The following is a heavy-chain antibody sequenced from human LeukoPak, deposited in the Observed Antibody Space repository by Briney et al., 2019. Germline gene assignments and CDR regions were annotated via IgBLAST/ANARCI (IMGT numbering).Heavy chain of an antibody. J-gene: IGHJ6*02. CDR1: DSTFSSFS. CDR2: ISSRSAHI. V-gene: IGHV3-21*01. CDR3: ARDRSTSRYYHGMDV. D-gene: IGHD2-2*01. Sequence: AGGSLRLSCAASDSTFSSFSMRWVRQAPGKGLFWVAAISSRSAHIYYADSVKGRFTISRDNAKKSLCLEMNNLRADDTAVYYCARDRSTSRYYHGMDVWGPGTTVIVSS.